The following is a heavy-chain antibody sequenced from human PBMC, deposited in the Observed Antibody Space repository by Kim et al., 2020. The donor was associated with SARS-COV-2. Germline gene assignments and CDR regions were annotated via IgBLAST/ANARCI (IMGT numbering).Heavy chain of an antibody. Sequence: APVKVRFTISRDDSKNTLYLQMNSLKTEDTAVYYCTTVAVVVAATGQIGWGQGTLVTVSS. V-gene: IGHV3-15*01. D-gene: IGHD2-15*01. CDR3: TTVAVVVAATGQIG. J-gene: IGHJ4*02.